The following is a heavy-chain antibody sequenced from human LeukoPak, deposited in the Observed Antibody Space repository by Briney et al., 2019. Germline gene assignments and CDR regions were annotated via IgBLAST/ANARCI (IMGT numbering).Heavy chain of an antibody. D-gene: IGHD1-14*01. CDR2: IYYSGST. V-gene: IGHV4-39*01. J-gene: IGHJ5*02. Sequence: SETLSLTCTVSGASISSSTDYWGWIRQPPGKGLEWIANIYYSGSTYYNPSLKSRVTISVDTSKNQFSLKLSSVTTADTAVYYCAGLIRPGWFDPWGQGTLVTVSS. CDR1: GASISSSTDY. CDR3: AGLIRPGWFDP.